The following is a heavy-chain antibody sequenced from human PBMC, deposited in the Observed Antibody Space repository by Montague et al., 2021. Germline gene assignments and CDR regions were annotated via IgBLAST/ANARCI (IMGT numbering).Heavy chain of an antibody. V-gene: IGHV3-9*01. CDR3: ARRDSLDI. J-gene: IGHJ3*02. CDR1: GFNFDNYA. Sequence: SLRLSCAASGFNFDNYAMHWVRQVPGKGLEWVSGIKWISGLIGYADSVKGRFTISRDNMKNSLYLQMNSLRAEDTAFYYCARRDSLDIWGQGTMVTVSS. CDR2: IKWISGLI.